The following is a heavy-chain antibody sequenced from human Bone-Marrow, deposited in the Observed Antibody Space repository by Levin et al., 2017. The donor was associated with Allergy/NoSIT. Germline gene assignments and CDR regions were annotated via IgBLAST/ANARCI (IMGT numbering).Heavy chain of an antibody. CDR2: IYYRGSP. CDR1: GDSVRSDSYY. D-gene: IGHD5-12*01. CDR3: AKGKYTGYELYAFDI. V-gene: IGHV4-61*01. Sequence: PSETLSLTCSVSGDSVRSDSYYWSWLRQPPGKGLEWIGDIYYRGSPNYNPSLKSRVTTSVDTSKNQFFLKLDSVTAADTAVYYCAKGKYTGYELYAFDIWGQGTVVTVSS. J-gene: IGHJ3*02.